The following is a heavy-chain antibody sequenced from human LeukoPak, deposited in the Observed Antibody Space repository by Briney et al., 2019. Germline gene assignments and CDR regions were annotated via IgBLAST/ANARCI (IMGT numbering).Heavy chain of an antibody. J-gene: IGHJ3*02. CDR2: ISTYNDHR. Sequence: ASVKVSCKASGYTFASYGISWVRQAPGQGLEWMGWISTYNDHRNYTQNLQNLQGRVTMTIDTSTSTVYMELRSLRSDDTAEYYCARDRGYSPDSFDIWGQGTMVIVSS. CDR1: GYTFASYG. CDR3: ARDRGYSPDSFDI. D-gene: IGHD5-18*01. V-gene: IGHV1-18*01.